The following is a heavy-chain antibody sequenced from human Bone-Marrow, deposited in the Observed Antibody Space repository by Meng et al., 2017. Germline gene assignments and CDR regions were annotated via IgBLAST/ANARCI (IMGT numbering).Heavy chain of an antibody. CDR1: GYTFTSYG. V-gene: IGHV1-18*01. Sequence: ASVKVSCKASGYTFTSYGISWVRQAPGQGLEWMGWISAYNGNTNYAQKLQGRVTMTTDTSTSTAYMELRSLRSDDTAVYYCARHTIKYSYGNWGPADYGMDVWGQGTTVTVSS. J-gene: IGHJ6*02. D-gene: IGHD5-18*01. CDR3: ARHTIKYSYGNWGPADYGMDV. CDR2: ISAYNGNT.